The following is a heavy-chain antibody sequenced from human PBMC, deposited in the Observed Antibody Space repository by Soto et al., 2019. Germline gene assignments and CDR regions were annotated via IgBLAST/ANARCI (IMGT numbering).Heavy chain of an antibody. CDR1: GGSISSSSYY. CDR2: IYYSGST. CDR3: ARQLTPVTTYFQH. Sequence: QLQLQESGPGLVKPSETLSLTCTVSGGSISSSSYYWGWIRQPPGKGLEWIGSIYYSGSTYYNPSLKSRVTISVDTSKNQFSLKLSSVTAADTAVYYCARQLTPVTTYFQHWGQGTLVTVSS. D-gene: IGHD4-17*01. V-gene: IGHV4-39*01. J-gene: IGHJ1*01.